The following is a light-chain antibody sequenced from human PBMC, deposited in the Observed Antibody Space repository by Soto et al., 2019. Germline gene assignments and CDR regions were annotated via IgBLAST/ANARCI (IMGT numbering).Light chain of an antibody. CDR2: VNSDGSH. Sequence: QPVLTQSPSASASLGASVKLTCTLSSGHSRYAIAWHQQQPEKGPRYLMKVNSDGSHSKGDGIPDRFSGSSSGAERYLTISSLQSEDEADYYCQTWGTGIRVFGGGTKLTVL. V-gene: IGLV4-69*01. CDR1: SGHSRYA. J-gene: IGLJ2*01. CDR3: QTWGTGIRV.